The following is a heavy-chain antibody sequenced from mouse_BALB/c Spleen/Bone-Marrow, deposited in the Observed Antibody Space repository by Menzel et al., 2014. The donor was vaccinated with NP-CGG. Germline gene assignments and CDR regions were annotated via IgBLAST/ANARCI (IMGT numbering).Heavy chain of an antibody. CDR2: IHPSDSET. V-gene: IGHV1-74*01. D-gene: IGHD2-12*01. CDR3: ARGCYDGWYFDV. CDR1: DYSFTSYW. J-gene: IGHJ1*01. Sequence: QVQLKQSGAELVRPGASVKLSCRASDYSFTSYWVNWVKQRPGQGLEWIGMIHPSDSETRLNQKFKDKATLTVDKSSSTAYMQLSSPTSEDSAVYYCARGCYDGWYFDVWGAGTTVTVSS.